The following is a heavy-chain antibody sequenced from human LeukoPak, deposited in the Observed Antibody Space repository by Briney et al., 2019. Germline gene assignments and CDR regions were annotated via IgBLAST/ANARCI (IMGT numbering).Heavy chain of an antibody. D-gene: IGHD2/OR15-2a*01. CDR3: AKGNRNVRDYFDY. CDR1: GFTFSSYA. CDR2: ISGSGGST. J-gene: IGHJ4*02. Sequence: GGSLRLSCAASGFTFSSYAMSWVRQAPGKGLEWVSAISGSGGSTYYADSVKGRFTISRDNSKNTLCLQMNSLRAEDTAVYYCAKGNRNVRDYFDYWGQGTLVTVSS. V-gene: IGHV3-23*01.